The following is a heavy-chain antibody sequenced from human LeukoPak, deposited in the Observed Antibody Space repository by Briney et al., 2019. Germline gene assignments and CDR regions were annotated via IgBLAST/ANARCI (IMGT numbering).Heavy chain of an antibody. CDR2: IGGRDGST. D-gene: IGHD3-10*01. Sequence: GGSLRLSCAASGFTFSSYAMSWVRQAPGKGLEWVSAIGGRDGSTYYADSVKGRFTISRDNSKDTLYVQMNSLRAEDTAVYYCAKGHYYGSGSLDYWGQGTLVTVSS. J-gene: IGHJ4*02. CDR3: AKGHYYGSGSLDY. V-gene: IGHV3-23*01. CDR1: GFTFSSYA.